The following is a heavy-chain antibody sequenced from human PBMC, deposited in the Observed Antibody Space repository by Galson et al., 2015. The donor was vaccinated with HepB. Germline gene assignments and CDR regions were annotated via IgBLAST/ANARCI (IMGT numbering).Heavy chain of an antibody. J-gene: IGHJ6*03. CDR1: GFTFSSYA. CDR2: ISYDGSNK. CDR3: AGGGGSTSWPAKYYYYYYMDV. V-gene: IGHV3-30-3*01. D-gene: IGHD2-2*01. Sequence: SLRLSCAASGFTFSSYAMHWVRQAPGKGLEWVAVISYDGSNKYYADSVKGRFTISRDNSKNTLYLQMNSLRAEDTAVYYCAGGGGSTSWPAKYYYYYYMDVWGKGTTVTVSS.